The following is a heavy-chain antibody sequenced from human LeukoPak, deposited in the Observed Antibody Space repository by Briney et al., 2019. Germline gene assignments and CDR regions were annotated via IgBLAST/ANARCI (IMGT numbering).Heavy chain of an antibody. D-gene: IGHD6-25*01. V-gene: IGHV1-2*02. CDR1: GSMFAGHY. J-gene: IGHJ4*02. Sequence: GASVKVSCKASGSMFAGHYRHWMRQAPGQGLEWMGWISPSNGATKYAQNFQGRVTMTRDTSISTAYMELSDLRPDDTAVYYCAVSVQAAAIPAFDNWGQGTLVTVSS. CDR3: AVSVQAAAIPAFDN. CDR2: ISPSNGAT.